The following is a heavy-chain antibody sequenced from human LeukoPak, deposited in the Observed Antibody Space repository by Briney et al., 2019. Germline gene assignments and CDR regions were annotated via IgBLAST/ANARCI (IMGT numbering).Heavy chain of an antibody. D-gene: IGHD3/OR15-3a*01. CDR2: IYSDGST. V-gene: IGHV3-66*02. CDR1: GFTVSTNY. J-gene: IGHJ4*02. CDR3: AREGDQWGLAPDYYFDY. Sequence: GGSLRLSCAASGFTVSTNYMSWVRQAPGKGLQWVSVIYSDGSTYYAGSVKGRFTISRDNSKNTLYLQMNSLRAEDTAVYYCAREGDQWGLAPDYYFDYWGQGTLVTVSS.